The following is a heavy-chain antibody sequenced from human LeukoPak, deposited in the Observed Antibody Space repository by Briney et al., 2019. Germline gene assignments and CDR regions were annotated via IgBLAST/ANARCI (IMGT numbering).Heavy chain of an antibody. CDR2: ISGSGGST. J-gene: IGHJ4*02. CDR3: AKDLRYSGSLRAMDY. CDR1: GFTFTSNA. Sequence: GGTLRLSSAASGFTFTSNAMAWVRQAPGKGLEWVSAISGSGGSTYYADSVKGRFTISRDNSKNTLYLQMNSLRAEDTAVYFCAKDLRYSGSLRAMDYWGQGTLVTVSS. D-gene: IGHD1-26*01. V-gene: IGHV3-23*01.